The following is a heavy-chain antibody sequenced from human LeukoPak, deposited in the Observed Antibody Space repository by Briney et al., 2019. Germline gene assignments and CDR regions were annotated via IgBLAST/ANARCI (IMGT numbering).Heavy chain of an antibody. CDR1: GGTFSSYA. CDR3: ARDPPQGCSGGSCPMDV. D-gene: IGHD2-15*01. Sequence: SVEVSCKASGGTFSSYAISWVRQAPGQGLEWMGGIIPIFGTANYAQKFQGRVTITADESTSTAYMELSSLRSEDTAVYYCARDPPQGCSGGSCPMDVWGKGTTVTVSS. J-gene: IGHJ6*03. V-gene: IGHV1-69*13. CDR2: IIPIFGTA.